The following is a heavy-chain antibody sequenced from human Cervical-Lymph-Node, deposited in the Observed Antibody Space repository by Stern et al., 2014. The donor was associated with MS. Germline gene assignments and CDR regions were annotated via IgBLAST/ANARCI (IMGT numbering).Heavy chain of an antibody. CDR3: ARALSSGLWYFDC. CDR1: GYTLTTYH. Sequence: QVQLVESGAEVKKPGASVQLSCKASGYTLTTYHMHWVRQAPGQGLEWKGVINPSGGDTNYAQIFQGRVTMTRDTSTSTVYMELSSLRSEDSAMYYCARALSSGLWYFDCWGQGTLVTVSS. V-gene: IGHV1-46*01. D-gene: IGHD6-19*01. CDR2: INPSGGDT. J-gene: IGHJ4*02.